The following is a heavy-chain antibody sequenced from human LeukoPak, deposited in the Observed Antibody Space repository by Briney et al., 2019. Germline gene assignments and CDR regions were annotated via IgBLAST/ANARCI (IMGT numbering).Heavy chain of an antibody. V-gene: IGHV1-24*01. D-gene: IGHD2-2*01. J-gene: IGHJ4*02. CDR3: ETAPRYCSIPSCYDPNFDS. CDR2: FDPEDGET. CDR1: GYTLTELS. Sequence: VASVKVSCKVSGYTLTELSMHWVRQAPGKGLEWMGGFDPEDGETIYAQKFQGRVTMTEDTSTDTAYMELSSLRSEDTAVYYCETAPRYCSIPSCYDPNFDSWGRGTRVTVSS.